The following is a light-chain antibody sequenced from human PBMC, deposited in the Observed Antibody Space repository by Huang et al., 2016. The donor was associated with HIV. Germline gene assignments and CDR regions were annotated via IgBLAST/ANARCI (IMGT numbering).Light chain of an antibody. CDR3: QQRSKRPLT. CDR2: DAA. J-gene: IGKJ4*01. Sequence: EIVLTQSPATLSLSPGERATLSCRASQSVNTFLAWYQQKPGQAPRLLNYDAATRATGIPARFSGRGSGTDFTLTISSLEPEDFAVYYCQQRSKRPLTFGGGTKVEIK. CDR1: QSVNTF. V-gene: IGKV3-11*01.